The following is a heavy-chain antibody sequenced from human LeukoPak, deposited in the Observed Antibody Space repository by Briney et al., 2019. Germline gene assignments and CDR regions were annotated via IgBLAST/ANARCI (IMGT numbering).Heavy chain of an antibody. J-gene: IGHJ5*02. Sequence: SQTLSLTCAISGDSVSNNTTAWNWIRQSPSRGLEWLGRTYYRSKWYDDYAVFVKSRITINPDTSKNQFSLQLYSVTPEDTAVYYCARVDYDFWSGYYPATNRHNWFDPWGQGTLVTVSS. D-gene: IGHD3-3*01. V-gene: IGHV6-1*01. CDR3: ARVDYDFWSGYYPATNRHNWFDP. CDR1: GDSVSNNTTA. CDR2: TYYRSKWYD.